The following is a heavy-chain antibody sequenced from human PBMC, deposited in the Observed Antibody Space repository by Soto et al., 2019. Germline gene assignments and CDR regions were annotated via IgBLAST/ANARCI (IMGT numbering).Heavy chain of an antibody. D-gene: IGHD2-8*01. CDR1: GFTFSNAW. CDR2: IKSKTDGGTT. J-gene: IGHJ3*02. Sequence: GGSLRLSCAASGFTFSNAWMSWVRQAPGKGLEWVGRIKSKTDGGTTDYAAPVKGRFTISRDDSKNTLYLQMNSLKTEDTAVYYCTTVGDCTNGVCPNDAFDIWGQGTMVTVSS. V-gene: IGHV3-15*01. CDR3: TTVGDCTNGVCPNDAFDI.